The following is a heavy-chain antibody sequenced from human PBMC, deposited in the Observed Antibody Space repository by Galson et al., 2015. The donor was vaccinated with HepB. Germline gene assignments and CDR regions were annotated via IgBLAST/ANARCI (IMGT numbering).Heavy chain of an antibody. CDR3: ARDWLDIVEVPAALGVDY. Sequence: SLRLSCAASGFTFSTYWMSWVRQAPGKGLEWVANINQDGSEKYYVDSVKGRFTISRDNARNSLYLQMNSLRAEDTDVYYCARDWLDIVEVPAALGVDYWGQGTQVTVSS. CDR1: GFTFSTYW. J-gene: IGHJ4*02. CDR2: INQDGSEK. V-gene: IGHV3-7*01. D-gene: IGHD2-2*01.